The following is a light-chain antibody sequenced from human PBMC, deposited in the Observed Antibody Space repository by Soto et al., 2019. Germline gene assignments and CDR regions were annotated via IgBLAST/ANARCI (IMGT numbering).Light chain of an antibody. CDR3: QQKYSTTLT. V-gene: IGKV1-39*01. Sequence: DIQMTQSPSSRSSSLGDRVTITCRASQSISSYLNWYQQKPGKAPKLLIHAASSLQSGVPSRFSVSGSGTDGTLTISSLKKEDCATYDCQQKYSTTLTFGGGTKVDIK. CDR1: QSISSY. CDR2: AAS. J-gene: IGKJ4*01.